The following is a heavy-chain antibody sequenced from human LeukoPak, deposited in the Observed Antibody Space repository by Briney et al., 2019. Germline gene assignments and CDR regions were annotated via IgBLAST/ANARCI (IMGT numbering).Heavy chain of an antibody. Sequence: PSETLSLTCTVSGGSISSYYWSWIRQPAGKGLEWIGRIYNSGNTNYNPSLKSRVTMSVDTSRNQFSLRLSSVTAADTAVYYCARFSCSGGTCSPEDYWGQGTLATVSS. CDR3: ARFSCSGGTCSPEDY. CDR1: GGSISSYY. D-gene: IGHD2-15*01. V-gene: IGHV4-4*07. J-gene: IGHJ4*02. CDR2: IYNSGNT.